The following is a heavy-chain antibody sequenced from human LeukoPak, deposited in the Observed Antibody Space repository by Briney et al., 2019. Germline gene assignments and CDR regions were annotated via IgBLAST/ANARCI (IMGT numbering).Heavy chain of an antibody. J-gene: IGHJ4*02. Sequence: GGSLRLSCAASGFTLRSYTMNWVRQAPGKGLEWVSSIGISSNKIYYADSVKGRFIISRDNAKNSVYLQMNSLRAEDTAVYYCARDRGAARPDYFDYWGQGTLVTVSS. CDR2: IGISSNKI. V-gene: IGHV3-21*01. CDR1: GFTLRSYT. CDR3: ARDRGAARPDYFDY. D-gene: IGHD6-6*01.